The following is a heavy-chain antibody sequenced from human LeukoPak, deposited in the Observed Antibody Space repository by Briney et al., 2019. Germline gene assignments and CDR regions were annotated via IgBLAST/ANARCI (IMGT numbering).Heavy chain of an antibody. CDR2: IRYDGSSK. V-gene: IGHV3-30*02. D-gene: IGHD1-26*01. CDR3: AKETRGSYSDY. Sequence: GGSLRLSCAASGFTFSSSGMLWVRQAPGKGPEWVAFIRYDGSSKYYADSVKGRFTISRDNSKNTLYLQMNSLRAEDTAVYYCAKETRGSYSDYWGQGTLVTVSS. J-gene: IGHJ4*02. CDR1: GFTFSSSG.